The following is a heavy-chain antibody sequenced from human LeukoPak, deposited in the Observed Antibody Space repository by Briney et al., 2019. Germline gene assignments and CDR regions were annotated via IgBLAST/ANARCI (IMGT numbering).Heavy chain of an antibody. CDR1: GYTFTSYD. J-gene: IGHJ4*02. Sequence: GASVKVSCKASGYTFTSYDINWVRQATGQGLEWMGWMNPNSGNTSYAQKFQGRVTITRNTSISTAYMELSSLRSEDTAVYYCARGPDYCSSTSCYAGGYRGQGTLVTVSS. CDR2: MNPNSGNT. D-gene: IGHD2-2*01. V-gene: IGHV1-8*03. CDR3: ARGPDYCSSTSCYAGGY.